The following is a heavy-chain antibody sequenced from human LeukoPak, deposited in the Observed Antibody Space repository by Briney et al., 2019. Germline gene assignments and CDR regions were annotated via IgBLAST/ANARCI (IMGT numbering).Heavy chain of an antibody. J-gene: IGHJ4*02. Sequence: ASVKVSCKASGYTFTGYYMHWVRQAPGQGLEWMGWINPNSGGTNYAQKFQGRVTMTRDTSISTAYMELSRLRSDDTAVYYCARGPHQNYYDSSGVVRYWGQGTLVTVSS. CDR3: ARGPHQNYYDSSGVVRY. CDR2: INPNSGGT. CDR1: GYTFTGYY. D-gene: IGHD3-22*01. V-gene: IGHV1-2*02.